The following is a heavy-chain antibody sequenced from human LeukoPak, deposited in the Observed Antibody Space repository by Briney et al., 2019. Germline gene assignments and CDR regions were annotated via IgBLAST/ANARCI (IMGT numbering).Heavy chain of an antibody. J-gene: IGHJ4*02. CDR2: IIPIFGTA. V-gene: IGHV1-69*13. Sequence: ASVKVSCKASGGTFSSYAISWVRQAPGQELEWMGGIIPIFGTANYAQKFQGRVTITADESTSTAYMELSSLRSEDTAVYYCARELGPYSFDYWGQGTLVTVSS. D-gene: IGHD2-21*01. CDR3: ARELGPYSFDY. CDR1: GGTFSSYA.